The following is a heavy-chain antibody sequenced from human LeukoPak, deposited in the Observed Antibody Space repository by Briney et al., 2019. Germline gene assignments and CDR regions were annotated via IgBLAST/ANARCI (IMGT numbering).Heavy chain of an antibody. CDR1: GYTFTSYD. CDR3: ASHTYYYSSGSFAY. J-gene: IGHJ4*02. D-gene: IGHD3-10*01. V-gene: IGHV1-8*01. Sequence: GASVKVSCKASGYTFTSYDINRVRQATGQGPEWMGWMNPSSGNTGYAQRFQGRVTMTRDTSINTAYLELSSLRSEDTAVYYCASHTYYYSSGSFAYWGQGTLVTVSS. CDR2: MNPSSGNT.